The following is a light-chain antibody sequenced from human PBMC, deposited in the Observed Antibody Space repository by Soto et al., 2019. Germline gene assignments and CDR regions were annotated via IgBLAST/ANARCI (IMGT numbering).Light chain of an antibody. Sequence: EIVMTQSPATLSASPGEIATLSCRASQSISSNLAWYQQKPGQAPSLLLYGASTRATGIPARFSGSGSGTDVTLTISSLQSEDFAVYYCHQYNNWPPGTFGQGTKLEIK. CDR1: QSISSN. CDR3: HQYNNWPPGT. CDR2: GAS. V-gene: IGKV3-15*01. J-gene: IGKJ2*02.